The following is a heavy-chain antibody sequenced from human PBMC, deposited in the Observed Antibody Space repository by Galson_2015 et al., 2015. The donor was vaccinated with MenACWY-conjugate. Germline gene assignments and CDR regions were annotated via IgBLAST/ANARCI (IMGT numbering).Heavy chain of an antibody. CDR2: INRSSSHI. Sequence: SLRLSCAASGFRFTDYRMKWVRQAPGKGLDWVAYINRSSSHIYYADSVKGRFTISRDNAKNSLYLQMNSLRAEDTAVYYCAKAAVGYWYVDLSGRGTLVTVSS. CDR1: GFRFTDYR. J-gene: IGHJ2*01. V-gene: IGHV3-21*04. D-gene: IGHD6-13*01. CDR3: AKAAVGYWYVDL.